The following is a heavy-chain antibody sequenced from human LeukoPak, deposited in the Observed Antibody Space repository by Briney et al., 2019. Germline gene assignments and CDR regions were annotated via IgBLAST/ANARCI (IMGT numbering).Heavy chain of an antibody. J-gene: IGHJ3*02. CDR1: GVSVSRYY. CDR2: IYDSQST. CDR3: ARRINDALDI. D-gene: IGHD3-3*02. V-gene: IGHV4-59*02. Sequence: SETLSLTCAVSGVSVSRYYWSWIRQPPGKGLEWIGYIYDSQSTNYNPSLQSRVTISADTSRNQFFLKLTSVTAADTAVYYCARRINDALDIWGQGTMVTVTS.